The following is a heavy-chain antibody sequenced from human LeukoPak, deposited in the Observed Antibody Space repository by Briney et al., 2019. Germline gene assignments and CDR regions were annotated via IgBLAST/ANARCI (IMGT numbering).Heavy chain of an antibody. CDR1: GGTFSSYA. J-gene: IGHJ3*02. CDR3: ARDQGSRGYGLAFDI. V-gene: IGHV1-69*13. Sequence: GASVKVSCKAPGGTFSSYAISWVRQAPGQGLEWMGGIIPTFGTANYAQKFQGRVTITADESTSTAYMELSSLRSEDTAVYYCARDQGSRGYGLAFDIWGQGTMVTVSS. D-gene: IGHD5-12*01. CDR2: IIPTFGTA.